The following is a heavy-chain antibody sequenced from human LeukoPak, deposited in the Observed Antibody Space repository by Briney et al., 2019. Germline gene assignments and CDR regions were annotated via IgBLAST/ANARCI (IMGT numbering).Heavy chain of an antibody. CDR2: ISYYGSNK. CDR3: ARGADYYDTSRYQYYFDY. CDR1: GFTFSSYA. J-gene: IGHJ4*02. D-gene: IGHD3-22*01. V-gene: IGHV3-30-3*01. Sequence: GGSLRLSCAASGFTFSSYAMHWVRQAPGKGLECVAIISYYGSNKYYADSVKGRFTISRDNYKNTLYLQMNSLRVEDTAMYYCARGADYYDTSRYQYYFDYWGQGTLVTVSS.